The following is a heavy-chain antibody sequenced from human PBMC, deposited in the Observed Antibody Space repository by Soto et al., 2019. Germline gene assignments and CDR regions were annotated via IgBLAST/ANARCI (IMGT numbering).Heavy chain of an antibody. CDR1: GGIFSSHA. J-gene: IGHJ3*01. CDR2: IIPIFGRA. V-gene: IGHV1-69*01. CDR3: ARSLGGDRSGAFDF. D-gene: IGHD2-21*02. Sequence: QVQLVQPGAEVKKPGSAVKVSCKASGGIFSSHAFSWVRQAPGQGLEWMGGIIPIFGRANYAQKFQGRVTISADESTSKVHMEVNSLRFEDTAVYYCARSLGGDRSGAFDFWGQGTMVTVSS.